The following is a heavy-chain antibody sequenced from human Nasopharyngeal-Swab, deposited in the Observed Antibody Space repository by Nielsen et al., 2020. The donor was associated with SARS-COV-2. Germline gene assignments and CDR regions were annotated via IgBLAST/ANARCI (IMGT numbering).Heavy chain of an antibody. CDR2: INHSGST. CDR3: ANRVYYYDSSGYRQTALFDY. D-gene: IGHD3-22*01. J-gene: IGHJ4*02. Sequence: WMRQSPGQGLEGIGEINHSGSTNYNPSLKSRVTISVDTSKNQFSLKLSSVTAADTAVYYCANRVYYYDSSGYRQTALFDYWGQGTLVTVSS. V-gene: IGHV4-34*01.